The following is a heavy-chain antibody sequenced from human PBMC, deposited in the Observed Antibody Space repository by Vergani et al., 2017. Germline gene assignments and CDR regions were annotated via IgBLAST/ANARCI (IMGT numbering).Heavy chain of an antibody. CDR3: ARRVRIAAAGYYYYYMDV. Sequence: EVQLVQSGAEVKKPGESLRISCKGSGYSFTSYWISWVRQMPGKGLEWMGRIDPSDSYTNYSPSFQGHVTILADKSISTAYLQWSSLKASDTAMYYCARRVRIAAAGYYYYYMDVWGKGTTVTVSS. CDR2: IDPSDSYT. D-gene: IGHD6-13*01. J-gene: IGHJ6*03. CDR1: GYSFTSYW. V-gene: IGHV5-10-1*03.